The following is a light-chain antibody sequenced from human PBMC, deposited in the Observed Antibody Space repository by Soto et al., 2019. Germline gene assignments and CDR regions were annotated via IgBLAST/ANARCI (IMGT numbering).Light chain of an antibody. V-gene: IGKV1-8*01. CDR2: AAS. CDR3: QQYYRYPRT. CDR1: QGISSY. J-gene: IGKJ1*01. Sequence: ATGMTQSPSSLSASTGDRVTITCRASQGISSYLAWYQQKPGKAPKLLIYAASTLQSGVPSRFSGSGSGTDFTLTISCLQSEDFATYYCQQYYRYPRTFGQGTKVDIK.